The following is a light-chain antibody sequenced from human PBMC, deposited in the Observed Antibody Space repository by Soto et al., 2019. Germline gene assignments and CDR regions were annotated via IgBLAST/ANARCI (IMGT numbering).Light chain of an antibody. Sequence: EIVLTQSPGTLSLSPGDRATLSCRASQSVSSNSLAWYQQKPGQAPRLLIYLASIRATGIPDRFSGSGSGPHSTLTINSLAPEVFAVYYCQQYGRSPRTFGQGTKVGVK. J-gene: IGKJ1*01. CDR3: QQYGRSPRT. CDR2: LAS. V-gene: IGKV3-20*01. CDR1: QSVSSNS.